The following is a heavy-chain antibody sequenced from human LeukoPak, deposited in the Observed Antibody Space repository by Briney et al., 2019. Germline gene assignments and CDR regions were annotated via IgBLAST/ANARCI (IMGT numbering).Heavy chain of an antibody. CDR1: GFTVSSNF. J-gene: IGHJ1*01. V-gene: IGHV3-66*01. Sequence: TGGSLRLSCAASGFTVSSNFMSWVRQALGKGLEWVSVIYSGGTTHYADSVKGRFTISRDNSKNTLYLQMNSLRAEDTAVYYCARDIGEYFQHWGQGTLVTVSS. CDR3: ARDIGEYFQH. CDR2: IYSGGTT. D-gene: IGHD1-26*01.